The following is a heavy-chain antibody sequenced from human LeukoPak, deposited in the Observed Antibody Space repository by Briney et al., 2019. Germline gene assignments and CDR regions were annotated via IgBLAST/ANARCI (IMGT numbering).Heavy chain of an antibody. CDR2: IYPGDSDT. CDR3: ARRPSPSRYENWFDP. D-gene: IGHD1-1*01. V-gene: IGHV5-51*01. CDR1: GYSFTSYW. J-gene: IGHJ5*02. Sequence: GESLKISCKGSGYSFTSYWIGWVRQMPGKGLEWMGIIYPGDSDTRYSPSFQGQVTISADKSISTAYLQWSSLKASDTAMYYCARRPSPSRYENWFDPWGQGTLVTVSS.